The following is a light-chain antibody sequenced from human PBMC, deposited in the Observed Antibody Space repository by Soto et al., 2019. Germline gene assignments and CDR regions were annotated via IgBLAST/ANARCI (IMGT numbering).Light chain of an antibody. CDR2: TNH. Sequence: QSVLTQPPSASGTPGQRVTISCSGSSSNIGSDTVKWYQQLPGTAPKLLIYTNHQWPSGVPDRFSGSKSGTSASLAISGLQSEDEADYYCAAWDDSLNGPVFGGGTKLTVL. CDR3: AAWDDSLNGPV. CDR1: SSNIGSDT. V-gene: IGLV1-44*01. J-gene: IGLJ2*01.